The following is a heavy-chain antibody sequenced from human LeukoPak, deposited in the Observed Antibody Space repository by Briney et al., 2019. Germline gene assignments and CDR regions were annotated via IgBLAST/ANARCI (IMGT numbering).Heavy chain of an antibody. CDR2: INTGKGNT. D-gene: IGHD2-15*01. CDR1: GYTSTDYA. J-gene: IGHJ5*02. Sequence: ASVKVSRKASGYTSTDYAMHWVRQAPGERLEWMGWINTGKGNTKYSQKFQGRVTITMDTSASTAYMELSSLRSEDTAVYYCARDHVVGLAPFDPWGQGTLVTVSS. CDR3: ARDHVVGLAPFDP. V-gene: IGHV1-3*04.